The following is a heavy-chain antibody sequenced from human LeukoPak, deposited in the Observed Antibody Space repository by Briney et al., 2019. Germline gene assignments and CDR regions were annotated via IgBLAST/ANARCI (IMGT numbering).Heavy chain of an antibody. CDR1: GXXXXXXA. CDR2: INANSGXT. J-gene: IGHJ5*01. Sequence: GGSLRLSCAASGXXXXXXAXXXXXXPXGXXLXXVXXINANSGXTSYAASVRGRFTISRDNSKNTLYLQLNTLRADDTATYYCAKPISGGLAVTADWFHPWGQGTLVVVSS. V-gene: IGHV3-23*01. CDR3: AKPISGGLAVTADWFHP. D-gene: IGHD6-19*01.